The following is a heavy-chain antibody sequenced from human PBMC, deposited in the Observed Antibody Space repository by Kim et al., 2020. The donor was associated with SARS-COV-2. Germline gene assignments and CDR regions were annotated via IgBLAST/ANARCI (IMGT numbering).Heavy chain of an antibody. V-gene: IGHV4-30-4*01. Sequence: SETLSLTCTVSGGSISSGDYYWSWIRQPPGKGLEWIGYIYYSGSTYYNPSLKSRVTISVDTSKNQFSLKLSSVTAADTAVYYCARDRADCCSTSCQSSYGMDVWGQGTTVTVSS. CDR3: ARDRADCCSTSCQSSYGMDV. D-gene: IGHD2-2*01. CDR1: GGSISSGDYY. CDR2: IYYSGST. J-gene: IGHJ6*02.